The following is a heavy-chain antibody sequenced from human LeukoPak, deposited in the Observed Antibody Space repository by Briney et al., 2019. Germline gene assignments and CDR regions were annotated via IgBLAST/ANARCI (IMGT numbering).Heavy chain of an antibody. D-gene: IGHD1-1*01. J-gene: IGHJ4*02. CDR2: ISYDGSNK. V-gene: IGHV3-30-3*01. CDR1: GFTFSSYA. CDR3: AKGEGNWHLDY. Sequence: GRSLRLSCAASGFTFSSYAMHWVRQAPGKGLEWVAVISYDGSNKYYADSVKGRFTISRDNSKNTLYLQMNSLRPEDTALYYCAKGEGNWHLDYWGRGTLVTVSS.